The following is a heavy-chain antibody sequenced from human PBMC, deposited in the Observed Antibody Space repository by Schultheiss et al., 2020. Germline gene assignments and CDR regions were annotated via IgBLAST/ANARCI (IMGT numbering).Heavy chain of an antibody. CDR3: ARNPLVRGVVSPSDY. CDR1: GGSISSYY. J-gene: IGHJ4*02. D-gene: IGHD3-10*01. Sequence: SQNLSLTCTVSGGSISSYYWSWIRQPPGKGLEWIGEINHSGSTNYNPSLKSRVTISVDTSKNQFSLKLSPVTVADTAVYYCARNPLVRGVVSPSDYWGQGTLVTVSS. CDR2: INHSGST. V-gene: IGHV4-34*01.